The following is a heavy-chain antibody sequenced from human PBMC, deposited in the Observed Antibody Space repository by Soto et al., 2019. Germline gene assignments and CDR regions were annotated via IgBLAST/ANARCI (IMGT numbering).Heavy chain of an antibody. J-gene: IGHJ3*01. Sequence: LQPSGKRMEWIGEINQSGSTYYTPSLKSRVTMSVDTSTNQFSLSLTSVTAAETAVYYGARRVDSYDSCGHANDVWGKGTMV. CDR3: ARRVDSYDSCGHANDV. CDR2: INQSGST. V-gene: IGHV4-34*01. D-gene: IGHD3-22*01.